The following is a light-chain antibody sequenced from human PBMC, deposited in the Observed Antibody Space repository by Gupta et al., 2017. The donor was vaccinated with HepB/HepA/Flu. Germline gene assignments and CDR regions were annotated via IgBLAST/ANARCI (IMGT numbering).Light chain of an antibody. CDR3: QHTDNTPFL. CDR2: SAS. Sequence: DIQMTQSPSSLSPSVVDRVTMTCRASQRVSTYLNWYQQKPGKAPKLLIYSASTLQSGVPSRFSGSGSGTDFTLTISRRQPEDFATYYCQHTDNTPFLFGHGTKVDIK. CDR1: QRVSTY. V-gene: IGKV1-39*01. J-gene: IGKJ3*01.